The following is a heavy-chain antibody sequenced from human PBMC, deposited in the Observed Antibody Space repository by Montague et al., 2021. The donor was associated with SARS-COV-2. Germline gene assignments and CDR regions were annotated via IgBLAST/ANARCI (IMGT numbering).Heavy chain of an antibody. J-gene: IGHJ5*02. CDR2: IYYSGST. Sequence: TRSLTCTVSGGSISSDYYYWSWIRQHPGKGLEWIGYIYYSGSTYYNPSLKSRVTISVDTSKNQFSLKLNSVTAADTAVYYCAKIREQLVRRWFDPWGQGTLVTVSS. CDR3: AKIREQLVRRWFDP. CDR1: GGSISSDYYY. V-gene: IGHV4-31*03. D-gene: IGHD6-13*01.